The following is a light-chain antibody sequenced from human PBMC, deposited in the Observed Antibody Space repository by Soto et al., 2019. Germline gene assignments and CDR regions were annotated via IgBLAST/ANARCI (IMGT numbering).Light chain of an antibody. CDR1: NSDVGGYTY. V-gene: IGLV2-8*01. CDR2: EVN. J-gene: IGLJ1*01. CDR3: SSYAGSNWYV. Sequence: QSALTQPPSASGSPGQSVTISCTGTNSDVGGYTYGSWYQQYPGKAPKLIIYEVNQRPSGVPDRFSGSKSGNTASLTVPGLQTADEADYYCSSYAGSNWYVFGTGTQLTVL.